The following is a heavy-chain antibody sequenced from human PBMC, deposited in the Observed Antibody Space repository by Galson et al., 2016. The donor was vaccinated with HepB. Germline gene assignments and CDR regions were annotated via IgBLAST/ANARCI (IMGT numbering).Heavy chain of an antibody. CDR2: ISYDGSDK. Sequence: CAAYGFTFSSYGMHWVRQAPGKGLEWVAVISYDGSDKYYADSVKGRFTISRDNSKNTLYLQMSSLRAEGTAVYYCAKDVWRGSGTDYYGMDVWGQGTTVTVSS. J-gene: IGHJ6*02. CDR1: GFTFSSYG. D-gene: IGHD1-1*01. V-gene: IGHV3-30*05. CDR3: AKDVWRGSGTDYYGMDV.